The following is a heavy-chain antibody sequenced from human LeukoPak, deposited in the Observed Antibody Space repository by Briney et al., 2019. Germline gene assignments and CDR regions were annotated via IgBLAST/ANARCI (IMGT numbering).Heavy chain of an antibody. Sequence: TSETLSLICNVSSXYISSSNYLWGWIRQPPGKGLEWIGGIFHSGTTYYNPSLKSRVTISVDTSKSQFSLNLSSVTAADPAVYYCARQVRYSSSAYFDYWGQGTLVTVSS. CDR3: ARQVRYSSSAYFDY. J-gene: IGHJ4*02. CDR1: SXYISSSNYL. D-gene: IGHD6-13*01. V-gene: IGHV4-39*01. CDR2: IFHSGTT.